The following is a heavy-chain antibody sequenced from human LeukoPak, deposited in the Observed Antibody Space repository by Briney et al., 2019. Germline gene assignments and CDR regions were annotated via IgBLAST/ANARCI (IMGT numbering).Heavy chain of an antibody. CDR2: IYTSGST. J-gene: IGHJ4*02. Sequence: PSETLSLTCTVSGGSISSYYWSWIRQPAGKGLEWIGRIYTSGSTNYNPSLKSRVTISLDTPKNQFSLTLNSVTAADTAVYYCARHVYGRHQLQAYHFDYWGQGILVTVSS. V-gene: IGHV4-4*07. CDR3: ARHVYGRHQLQAYHFDY. CDR1: GGSISSYY. D-gene: IGHD2-2*01.